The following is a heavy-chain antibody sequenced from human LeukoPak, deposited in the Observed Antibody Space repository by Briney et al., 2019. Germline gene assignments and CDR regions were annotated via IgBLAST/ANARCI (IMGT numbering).Heavy chain of an antibody. CDR2: IYYSGKT. CDR1: GGSIISSY. CDR3: ARHLTGTTSTVFYL. J-gene: IGHJ4*02. V-gene: IGHV4-59*08. Sequence: PSETLSLTCTVSGGSIISSYWSWIRQPPGKGLEWIGYIYYSGKTNYNPSLKSRVTTSVDTSKNQFSLKQRSVTAADTAVYYCARHLTGTTSTVFYLWGQGTVVIVSS. D-gene: IGHD1-20*01.